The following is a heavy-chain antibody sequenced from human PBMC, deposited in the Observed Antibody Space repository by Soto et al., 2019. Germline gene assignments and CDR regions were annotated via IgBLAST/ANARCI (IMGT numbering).Heavy chain of an antibody. J-gene: IGHJ6*02. D-gene: IGHD4-4*01. CDR3: ARDLGPVTTTSSYYYYGMDV. Sequence: SLRLCCSASGFTFGSYGMHWVGHTPGKGLEWVAVIWYDGSNKYYADSVKGRFTISRDNSKNTLYLQMNSLRAEETAVYYCARDLGPVTTTSSYYYYGMDVWGQGPTVT. V-gene: IGHV3-33*01. CDR1: GFTFGSYG. CDR2: IWYDGSNK.